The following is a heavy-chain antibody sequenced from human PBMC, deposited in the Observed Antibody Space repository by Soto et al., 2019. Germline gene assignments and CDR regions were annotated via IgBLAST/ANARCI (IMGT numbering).Heavy chain of an antibody. CDR2: VSPYSNIT. Sequence: QMQLVQSGAEVKKPGASVTVSCKASDYIFTTYGISWVRQAPGQGLEWMGWVSPYSNITKYAQKFQGRVTMTTETSTSTVYMELRSLRSDDTAMYYCARNGERDLGLNYYFYYGMDVWGQGTSVTVSS. D-gene: IGHD3-10*01. J-gene: IGHJ6*02. V-gene: IGHV1-18*01. CDR3: ARNGERDLGLNYYFYYGMDV. CDR1: DYIFTTYG.